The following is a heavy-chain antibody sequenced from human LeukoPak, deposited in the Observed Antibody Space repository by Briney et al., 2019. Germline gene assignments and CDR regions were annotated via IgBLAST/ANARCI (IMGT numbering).Heavy chain of an antibody. CDR1: GFTFRDYT. CDR3: AREVVIVVEPAANTIDY. D-gene: IGHD2-2*01. Sequence: GGSLRLSCAASGFTFRDYTMNWVRQAPGKGLGWVSAISKSSTYIKYADSVKGRFTVSRDNAKNSLFLQMNSLRVEDTAVYYCAREVVIVVEPAANTIDYWGQGTRVTVSS. V-gene: IGHV3-21*01. CDR2: ISKSSTYI. J-gene: IGHJ4*02.